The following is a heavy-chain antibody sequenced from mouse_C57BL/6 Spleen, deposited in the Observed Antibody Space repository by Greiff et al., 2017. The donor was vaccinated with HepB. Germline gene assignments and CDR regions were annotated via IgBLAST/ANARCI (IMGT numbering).Heavy chain of an antibody. CDR1: GYTFTSYD. CDR2: IYPRDGST. Sequence: QVQLKESGPELVKPGASVKLSCKASGYTFTSYDINWVKQRPGQGLEWIGWIYPRDGSTKYNEKFKGKATLTVDTSSSTAYMELHSLTSEDSAVYFCARWDYGSSFYYAMDYWGQGTSVTVSS. CDR3: ARWDYGSSFYYAMDY. V-gene: IGHV1-85*01. D-gene: IGHD1-1*01. J-gene: IGHJ4*01.